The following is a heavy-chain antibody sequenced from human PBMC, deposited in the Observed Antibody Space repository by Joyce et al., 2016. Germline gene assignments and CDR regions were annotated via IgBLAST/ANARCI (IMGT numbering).Heavy chain of an antibody. CDR3: ARHVTDWFDP. CDR2: MDPRDSDT. CDR1: GYSFTSHW. J-gene: IGHJ5*02. D-gene: IGHD3-10*02. V-gene: IGHV5-10-1*03. Sequence: EVQLVQSGAAVKKPGESLRISCKGSGYSFTSHWISWVRQMPGKGLEWMGRMDPRDSDTDYSPSFEGHVTISVDKTISAAYLQWSSLRASDTAIYYCARHVTDWFDPWGQGTLVTVSS.